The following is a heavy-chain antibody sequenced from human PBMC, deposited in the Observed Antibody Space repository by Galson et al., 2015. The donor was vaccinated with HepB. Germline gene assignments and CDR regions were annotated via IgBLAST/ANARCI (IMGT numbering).Heavy chain of an antibody. V-gene: IGHV4-39*01. Sequence: SETLSLTCTVSGVSISDDTYYWGWIRQTPGMGLEWIGSLFDSAKTYYSPSLESRVSISVDTSKNQFSLNLTSVTAADTAVYYCARRAVAFPLDIWGHGTVVPV. J-gene: IGHJ3*02. CDR3: ARRAVAFPLDI. CDR2: LFDSAKT. CDR1: GVSISDDTYY. D-gene: IGHD5-12*01.